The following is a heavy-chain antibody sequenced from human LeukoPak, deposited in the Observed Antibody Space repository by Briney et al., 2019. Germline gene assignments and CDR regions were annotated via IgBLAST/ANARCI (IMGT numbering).Heavy chain of an antibody. D-gene: IGHD3-10*01. Sequence: GESLKISCKGSGYSFTSYWISWVRQMPGKGLEWMGRIDPSDSYTNYSPSFQGHVTISADKSISTAYLQWSSLKASDTAMYYCARHGVLWFGDSPIGAFDIWDQGTMITVSS. CDR3: ARHGVLWFGDSPIGAFDI. CDR1: GYSFTSYW. CDR2: IDPSDSYT. V-gene: IGHV5-10-1*01. J-gene: IGHJ3*02.